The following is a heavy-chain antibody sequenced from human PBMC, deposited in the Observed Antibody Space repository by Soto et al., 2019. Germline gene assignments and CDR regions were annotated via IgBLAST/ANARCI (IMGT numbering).Heavy chain of an antibody. J-gene: IGHJ4*02. D-gene: IGHD3-16*02. CDR3: AREVSLSSSYFDY. V-gene: IGHV4-59*01. CDR2: IYYSGST. CDR1: GGSISSYY. Sequence: SETLSLTCTVSGGSISSYYWSWIRQPPGKGLEWIGYIYYSGSTNYNPSLKSRVTISVDTSKNQFSLKLSSVTAADTAVYYCAREVSLSSSYFDYWGQVTLVTVS.